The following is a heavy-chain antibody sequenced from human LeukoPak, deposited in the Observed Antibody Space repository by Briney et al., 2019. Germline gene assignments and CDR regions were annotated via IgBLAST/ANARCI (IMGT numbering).Heavy chain of an antibody. V-gene: IGHV3-30-3*01. Sequence: PGRSLRLSCAASGFTFSSYAMHWVRQAPGKGLEWVAVISYDGSNKYYADSVKGRFTISRDNSKNMLYLQMNSLRAEDTAVYYCARDRDSGSYYDYFDYWGQGTLVTVSS. CDR2: ISYDGSNK. CDR3: ARDRDSGSYYDYFDY. D-gene: IGHD1-26*01. CDR1: GFTFSSYA. J-gene: IGHJ4*02.